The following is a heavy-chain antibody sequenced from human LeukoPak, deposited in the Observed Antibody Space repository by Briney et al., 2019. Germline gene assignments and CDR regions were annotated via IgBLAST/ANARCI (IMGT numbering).Heavy chain of an antibody. D-gene: IGHD3-10*01. J-gene: IGHJ4*02. Sequence: GGSLRLSCAASGFTFSSYSMNWVRQAPGKGLEWVSYIGSSSSTIYYADSVKGRFTISRDNGKNSLYLQMNSLRAEDTAVYYCARKVYGSGSYHPFDYWGQGTLVTVSS. V-gene: IGHV3-48*01. CDR2: IGSSSSTI. CDR1: GFTFSSYS. CDR3: ARKVYGSGSYHPFDY.